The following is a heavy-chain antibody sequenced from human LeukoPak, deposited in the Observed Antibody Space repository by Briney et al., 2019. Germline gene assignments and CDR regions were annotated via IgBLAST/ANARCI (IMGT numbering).Heavy chain of an antibody. V-gene: IGHV3-53*01. D-gene: IGHD3-3*01. J-gene: IGHJ4*02. CDR2: IYSGGNT. CDR1: GFTVSSNY. CDR3: ARVESENYFDY. Sequence: PRGSLRLSCAASGFTVSSNYMSWVRQAPGRGLEWVSVIYSGGNTYYADSVKGRFTISRDNSKNTLYLQMNSLRAEDTAVYYCARVESENYFDYWGQGTLVTVSS.